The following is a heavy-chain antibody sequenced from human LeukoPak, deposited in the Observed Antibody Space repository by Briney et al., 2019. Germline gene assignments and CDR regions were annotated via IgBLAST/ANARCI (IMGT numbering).Heavy chain of an antibody. CDR2: IKQDGSEK. D-gene: IGHD2-15*01. CDR3: VRREIYCSGGSCYWWGAFDI. V-gene: IGHV3-7*01. J-gene: IGHJ3*02. Sequence: GGSLRLSCAGSGFTFINYWMSWVRQAPGRGLEWVANIKQDGSEKYYVDSVKGRFTISRDNAKNSLFLQMNSLRAEDTAVYYCVRREIYCSGGSCYWWGAFDIWGQGTMVTVSS. CDR1: GFTFINYW.